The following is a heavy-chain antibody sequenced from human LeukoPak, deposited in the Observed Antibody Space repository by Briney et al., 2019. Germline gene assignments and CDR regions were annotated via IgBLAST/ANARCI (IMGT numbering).Heavy chain of an antibody. J-gene: IGHJ4*02. CDR2: IHYSGNA. D-gene: IGHD4-17*01. CDR3: ARAPLYGDYGGEEYYFDY. V-gene: IGHV4-61*08. Sequence: SETLSLTCTVSGGSISSGGYYWSWIRQPPGKGLEWIGNIHYSGNANYNPSLKSRVTISVDTSKNQFSLKLSSVTAADTAVYYCARAPLYGDYGGEEYYFDYRGQGTLVTVSS. CDR1: GGSISSGGYY.